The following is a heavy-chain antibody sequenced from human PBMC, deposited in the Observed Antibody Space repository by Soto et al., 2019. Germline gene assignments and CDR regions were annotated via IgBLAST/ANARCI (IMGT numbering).Heavy chain of an antibody. J-gene: IGHJ6*02. CDR3: AREKSGSHDYGDYWNRGMDV. V-gene: IGHV1-69*13. Sequence: GASVEVSCKASGYTFTGDYMHWVRQAPGQGLEWMGGIIPIFGTANYAQKFQGRVTITADESTSTAYMERSSLRSEDTAVYYCAREKSGSHDYGDYWNRGMDVWGQGTTVTVSS. CDR2: IIPIFGTA. CDR1: GYTFTGDY. D-gene: IGHD4-17*01.